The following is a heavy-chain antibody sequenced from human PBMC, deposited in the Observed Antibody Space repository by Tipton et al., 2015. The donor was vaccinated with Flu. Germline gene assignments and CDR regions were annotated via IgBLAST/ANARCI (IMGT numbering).Heavy chain of an antibody. V-gene: IGHV4-4*07. CDR2: IYTSGST. D-gene: IGHD2-15*01. J-gene: IGHJ3*02. CDR3: ARGPCSGGNCYVKGAFDI. CDR1: GDSISSYY. Sequence: TLSFTCTVSGDSISSYYWSWIRQPAGKGLEWLGRIYTSGSTNYNPSLKSRVTMSGDTSKNQFSLKLSSVTAADTAVYYCARGPCSGGNCYVKGAFDIWGQGTMVTVSS.